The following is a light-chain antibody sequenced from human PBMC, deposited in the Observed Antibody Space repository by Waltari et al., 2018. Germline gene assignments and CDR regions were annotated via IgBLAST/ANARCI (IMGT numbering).Light chain of an antibody. Sequence: QLLLTQSPSASASLGASVKLTCTVSSGHSNYAIAWHQQHPHKGPRYLMKVNSDGSHIKGDVIPARFSGSSSGAERYLTISSLQSEDEADYYCQTGGFGIWVFGGGTKLTVL. CDR2: VNSDGSH. J-gene: IGLJ3*02. CDR3: QTGGFGIWV. CDR1: SGHSNYA. V-gene: IGLV4-69*01.